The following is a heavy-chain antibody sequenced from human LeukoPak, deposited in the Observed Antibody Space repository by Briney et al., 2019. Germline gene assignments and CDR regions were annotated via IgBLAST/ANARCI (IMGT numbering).Heavy chain of an antibody. V-gene: IGHV4-39*02. Sequence: PSETLSLTCTVSGGSISSSSHYWGWIRQPPGKGLEWIGSIYYSGSTYYNPSLKSRVTISVDTSKNQFSLKLSSVTAADTAVYYCARDSAVPAAKAGSYDYWGQGTLVTVSS. CDR3: ARDSAVPAAKAGSYDY. D-gene: IGHD2-2*01. J-gene: IGHJ4*02. CDR2: IYYSGST. CDR1: GGSISSSSHY.